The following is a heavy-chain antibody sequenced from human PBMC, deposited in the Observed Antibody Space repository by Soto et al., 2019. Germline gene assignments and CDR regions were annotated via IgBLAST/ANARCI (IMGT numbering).Heavy chain of an antibody. CDR1: GLIFSNYK. CDR2: INTDGSII. J-gene: IGHJ4*02. Sequence: PGGSLRLSCAASGLIFSNYKMHSVRQAPGKGLVWVSRINTDGSIIDYADSVKGRFTVSRDNAKNTLYLQMNSLRADDTAVYYCARDTDGLHYWGQGTLVTVSS. CDR3: ARDTDGLHY. V-gene: IGHV3-74*01.